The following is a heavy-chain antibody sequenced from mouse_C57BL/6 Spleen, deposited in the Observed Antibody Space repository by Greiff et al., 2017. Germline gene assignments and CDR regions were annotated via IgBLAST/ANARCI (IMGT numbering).Heavy chain of an antibody. V-gene: IGHV1-53*01. CDR3: ARFPFYDYDGGYYFDY. CDR1: GYTFTSYW. J-gene: IGHJ2*01. D-gene: IGHD2-4*01. CDR2: INPSNGGT. Sequence: QVQLKQPGTELVKPGASVKLSCKASGYTFTSYWMHWVKQRPGQGLEWIGNINPSNGGTNYNEKFKSKATLTVDKSSSTAYMQLSSLTSEDSAVXYCARFPFYDYDGGYYFDYWGQGTTLTVSS.